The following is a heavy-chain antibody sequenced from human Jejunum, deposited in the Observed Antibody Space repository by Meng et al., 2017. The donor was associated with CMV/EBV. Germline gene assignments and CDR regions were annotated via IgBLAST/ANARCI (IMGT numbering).Heavy chain of an antibody. V-gene: IGHV1-8*01. CDR1: TFRSYD. CDR2: MSPSSGGT. Sequence: TFRSYDIHWVRQAAGQGLEWMGWMSPSSGGTDYAQKFQSRVTMTRDTSISTAYMELSSLRSEDTAVYYCARGLGSSLRDHNWFDPWGQGTLVTVSS. J-gene: IGHJ5*02. CDR3: ARGLGSSLRDHNWFDP. D-gene: IGHD2-15*01.